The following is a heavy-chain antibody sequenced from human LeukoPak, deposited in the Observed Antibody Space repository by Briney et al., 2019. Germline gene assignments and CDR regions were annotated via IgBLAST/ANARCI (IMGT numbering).Heavy chain of an antibody. CDR3: ARGVPLAFYCSSTSCYYFDY. Sequence: GGSLRLSCAASGFTFSSYSMNWVRQAPGKGLERVSSISSSSSYIYYADSVKGRFTISRDNAKNSLYLQMNSLRAEDTAVYYCARGVPLAFYCSSTSCYYFDYWGQGTLVTVSS. V-gene: IGHV3-21*01. D-gene: IGHD2-2*01. J-gene: IGHJ4*02. CDR1: GFTFSSYS. CDR2: ISSSSSYI.